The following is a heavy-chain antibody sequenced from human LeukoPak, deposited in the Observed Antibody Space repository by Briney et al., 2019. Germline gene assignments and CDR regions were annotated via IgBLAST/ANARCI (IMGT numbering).Heavy chain of an antibody. J-gene: IGHJ3*02. CDR3: AKDLPPIAAGPDAFDI. CDR2: ISGSGGST. D-gene: IGHD6-13*01. Sequence: PGGSLRLSCAASGFTFSSFAMSWVRQAPGKGLEWVSAISGSGGSTYYADSVKGRFTISRDNSKNTLYLQMNSLRAEDTAVYYCAKDLPPIAAGPDAFDIWGQGTMVTVSS. CDR1: GFTFSSFA. V-gene: IGHV3-23*01.